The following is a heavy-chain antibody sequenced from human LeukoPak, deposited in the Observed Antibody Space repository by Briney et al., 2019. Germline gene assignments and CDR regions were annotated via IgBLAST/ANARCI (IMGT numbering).Heavy chain of an antibody. CDR2: IHYSGTT. CDR1: GGSISSYY. Sequence: SSETLSLTCTVSGGSISSYYWSWIRQPPGKGLEWIGYIHYSGTTNYYPSLKSRVTIALDTSKNQFSLKLNSVTAADTAVYYCARFGTSSSRFFDQWGQGTLVTVSP. V-gene: IGHV4-59*01. CDR3: ARFGTSSSRFFDQ. D-gene: IGHD6-6*01. J-gene: IGHJ4*02.